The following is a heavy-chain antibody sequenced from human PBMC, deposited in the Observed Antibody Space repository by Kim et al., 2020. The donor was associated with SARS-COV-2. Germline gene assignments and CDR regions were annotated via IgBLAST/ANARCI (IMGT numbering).Heavy chain of an antibody. CDR3: ARDHGTYYYDSSGSDY. J-gene: IGHJ4*02. D-gene: IGHD3-22*01. V-gene: IGHV3-30*07. Sequence: TLKGRFPITRDNSKNTLELQMNSLRAEDTAVYYCARDHGTYYYDSSGSDYWGQGTLVTVSS.